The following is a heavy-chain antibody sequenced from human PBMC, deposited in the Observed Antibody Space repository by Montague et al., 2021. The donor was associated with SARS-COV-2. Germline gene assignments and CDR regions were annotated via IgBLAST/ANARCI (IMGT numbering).Heavy chain of an antibody. J-gene: IGHJ6*03. CDR3: ASEEDNGSGYLDV. D-gene: IGHD1-26*01. Sequence: SETLSLTCAVFDGSFSNFYWSWIRQPPGEGLEWIGEINHSGTTSXXPSXKGRVTISVDTSKNQFSLKLNSLTAATAAVYDCASEEDNGSGYLDVWGKGTTVTVSS. V-gene: IGHV4-34*01. CDR2: INHSGTT. CDR1: DGSFSNFY.